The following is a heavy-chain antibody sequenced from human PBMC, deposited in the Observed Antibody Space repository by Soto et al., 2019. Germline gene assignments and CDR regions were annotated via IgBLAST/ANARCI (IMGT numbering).Heavy chain of an antibody. CDR1: GFTFSDYY. J-gene: IGHJ5*02. CDR2: ISSSGSTI. V-gene: IGHV3-11*01. Sequence: SGGYLILSCAAFGFTFSDYYMSWIRQAPGKGLEWVSYISSSGSTIYYADSVKGRFTISRDNAKNSLYLQMNSLRAEDTAVYYCATDLMVVAGHLWGQGTLVTVSS. D-gene: IGHD2-15*01. CDR3: ATDLMVVAGHL.